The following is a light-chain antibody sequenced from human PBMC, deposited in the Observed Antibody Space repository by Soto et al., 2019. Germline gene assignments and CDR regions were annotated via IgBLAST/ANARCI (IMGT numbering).Light chain of an antibody. CDR2: AAS. J-gene: IGKJ5*01. CDR1: QSINSY. Sequence: DIQMTQSPSSLSAFVGDRVTITCRASQSINSYLNWYQQKPGKAPNLLIFAASGLQSGVSSRFSGSGSGTDFTLTISNLQPEDFATYYCQQSYSTPITFGQGTRLEIK. V-gene: IGKV1-39*01. CDR3: QQSYSTPIT.